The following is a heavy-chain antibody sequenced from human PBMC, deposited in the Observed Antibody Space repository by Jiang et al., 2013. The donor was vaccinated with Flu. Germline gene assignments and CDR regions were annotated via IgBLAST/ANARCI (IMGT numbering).Heavy chain of an antibody. CDR1: GFSLTTRGVG. CDR3: AHRRYGDYVFGY. Sequence: KPTQTLTLTCTFSGFSLTTRGVGVAWIRQPPGKALEWLALIYWDGEERYSPSLKSRLTITKDSSKNQVVLTLTNMDPVDTGTYHCAHRRYGDYVFGYWGQGTLVTVSS. D-gene: IGHD4-17*01. V-gene: IGHV2-5*02. J-gene: IGHJ4*02. CDR2: IYWDGEE.